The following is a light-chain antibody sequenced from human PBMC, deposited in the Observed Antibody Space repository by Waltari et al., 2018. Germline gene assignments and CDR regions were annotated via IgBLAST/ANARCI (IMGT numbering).Light chain of an antibody. Sequence: SYELTQPPSVSVSPGQTASVPCSGDKLGYKYACWYQQKPGQSPVLLIYQDTKRPSGIPERFSGSNSGNTATLTIGETQAMDEADYYCQAWDSNTAWFGTGTKVTVL. CDR3: QAWDSNTAW. CDR2: QDT. CDR1: KLGYKY. V-gene: IGLV3-1*01. J-gene: IGLJ1*01.